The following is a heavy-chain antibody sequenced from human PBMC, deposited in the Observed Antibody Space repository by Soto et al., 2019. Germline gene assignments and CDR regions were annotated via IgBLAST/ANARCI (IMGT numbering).Heavy chain of an antibody. CDR2: IYYSGST. CDR1: GFVFSTHV. D-gene: IGHD3-22*01. J-gene: IGHJ4*02. CDR3: ARLGRDDSSGYQYYFDY. Sequence: PGGSLRLSCAASGFVFSTHVMNWVRQAPGKGLERIGYIYYSGSTNYNPSLKSRVTISVDTSKNQFSLKLSSVTAADTAVYYCARLGRDDSSGYQYYFDYWGQGTLVTVSS. V-gene: IGHV4-59*08.